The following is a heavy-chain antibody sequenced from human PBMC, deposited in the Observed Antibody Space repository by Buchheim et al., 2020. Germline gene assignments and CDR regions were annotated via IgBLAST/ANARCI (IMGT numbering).Heavy chain of an antibody. D-gene: IGHD2-15*01. V-gene: IGHV3-30*18. CDR3: AKDHGGPGWHFDY. J-gene: IGHJ4*02. CDR2: ISYDGSNK. Sequence: QVQLVESGGGVVQPGRSLRLSCAASGFTFSSYGMHWVRQAPGKGLEWVAVISYDGSNKYYADSVKGRFTISRDNSKNTLYLQMNSLRAEDTAVYYCAKDHGGPGWHFDYWGQGTL. CDR1: GFTFSSYG.